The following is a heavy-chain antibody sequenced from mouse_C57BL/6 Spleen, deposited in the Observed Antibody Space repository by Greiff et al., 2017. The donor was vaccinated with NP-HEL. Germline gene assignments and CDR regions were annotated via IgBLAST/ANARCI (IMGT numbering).Heavy chain of an antibody. CDR3: ARNTLRGNYGAMDY. CDR2: IWSGGST. CDR1: GFSLTSYG. J-gene: IGHJ4*01. D-gene: IGHD2-1*01. Sequence: VQLQQSGPGLVQPSQSLSITCTVSGFSLTSYGVHWVRQSPGKGLAWLGVIWSGGSTDYNAAFISRLSISKDNSKSQVFFKMNSLQADDTAIYYCARNTLRGNYGAMDYWGQGTSVTVSS. V-gene: IGHV2-2*01.